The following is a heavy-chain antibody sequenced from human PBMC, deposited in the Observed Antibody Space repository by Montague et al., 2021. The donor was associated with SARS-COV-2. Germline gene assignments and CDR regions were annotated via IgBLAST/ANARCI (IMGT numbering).Heavy chain of an antibody. Sequence: SETLSLTCAVYGGSFSGYYWSWIRQPPGKGLEWIGEINHSGSTNYNPSLKSRVTISVDTSRNQFSLKLSSVTAADTAMYYCARGRTGTTFYYYYYYGMDVWGQGTTVTVSS. CDR3: ARGRTGTTFYYYYYYGMDV. CDR1: GGSFSGYY. CDR2: INHSGST. D-gene: IGHD1-7*01. J-gene: IGHJ6*02. V-gene: IGHV4-34*01.